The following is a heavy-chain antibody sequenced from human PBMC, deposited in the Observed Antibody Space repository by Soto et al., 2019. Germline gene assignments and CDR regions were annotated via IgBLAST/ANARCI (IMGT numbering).Heavy chain of an antibody. CDR3: ARAPTYSYGSGTPYYFYAMDV. J-gene: IGHJ6*02. CDR2: IYNSGGT. V-gene: IGHV4-59*02. CDR1: GDSVSRYY. Sequence: SETLSLTCTVSGDSVSRYYWNWIRQPPGKGLEWIGYIYNSGGTNYNPSLKSRVTISVDTSKNQFSLTLTSVTAADTAVYYCARAPTYSYGSGTPYYFYAMDVWGQGTTVTVSS. D-gene: IGHD3-10*01.